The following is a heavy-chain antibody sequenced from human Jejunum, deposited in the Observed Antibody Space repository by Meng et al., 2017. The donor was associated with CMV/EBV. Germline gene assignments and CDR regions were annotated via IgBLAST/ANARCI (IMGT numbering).Heavy chain of an antibody. CDR2: ITKDGGKV. CDR1: RVTVRNQW. J-gene: IGHJ4*02. Sequence: VGARVTVRNQWLGWFAQATGTGVRWVADITKDGGKVYYVASVKGRFTISRDNAKNSMYLQMNRLRAEDTALYYCARAMGWYRFDSWGQGTLVTVSS. CDR3: ARAMGWYRFDS. V-gene: IGHV3-7*01. D-gene: IGHD1-1*01.